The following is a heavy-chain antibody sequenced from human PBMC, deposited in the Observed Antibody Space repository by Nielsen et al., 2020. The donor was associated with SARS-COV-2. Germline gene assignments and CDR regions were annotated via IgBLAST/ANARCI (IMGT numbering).Heavy chain of an antibody. CDR1: GYTLTTYA. CDR2: IHTHTGNP. J-gene: IGHJ4*02. D-gene: IGHD5-24*01. V-gene: IGHV7-4-1*02. Sequence: ASVKVSCKASGYTLTTYAINWVRQAPGQGLEWMGWIHTHTGNPTNAQGFTGRFVFSLDTSVSTAYLQISSLRAEDTAVYYCARDRGDGYNSGVDYWSQGTLVTVSS. CDR3: ARDRGDGYNSGVDY.